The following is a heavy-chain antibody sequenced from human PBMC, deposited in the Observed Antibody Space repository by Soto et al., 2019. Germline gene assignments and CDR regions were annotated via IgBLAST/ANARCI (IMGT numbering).Heavy chain of an antibody. CDR1: GFTFSSYA. D-gene: IGHD6-13*01. CDR2: ISGSGGST. J-gene: IGHJ6*02. Sequence: GGSLRLSCAASGFTFSSYAMSWVRQAPGKGLEWVSAISGSGGSTYYADSVKGRFTISRDNSKNTLYLQMNSLRAEDTAVYYCAKGGLMSSSSWWLIDGMDVWGQGTTVTVSS. V-gene: IGHV3-23*01. CDR3: AKGGLMSSSSWWLIDGMDV.